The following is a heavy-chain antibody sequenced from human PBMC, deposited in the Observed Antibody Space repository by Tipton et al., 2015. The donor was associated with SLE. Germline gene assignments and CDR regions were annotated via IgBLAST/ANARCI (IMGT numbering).Heavy chain of an antibody. V-gene: IGHV3-74*01. Sequence: SGFTFSNYWMHWVRQAPGKGLVWVSRSNSDGSDTSYADSVKGRFTISRDNAKNTLYLQMNSLRAEDTAVYYCARGRSVVRSLADYWGQGTLVTVSS. J-gene: IGHJ4*02. CDR1: GFTFSNYW. D-gene: IGHD4-23*01. CDR3: ARGRSVVRSLADY. CDR2: SNSDGSDT.